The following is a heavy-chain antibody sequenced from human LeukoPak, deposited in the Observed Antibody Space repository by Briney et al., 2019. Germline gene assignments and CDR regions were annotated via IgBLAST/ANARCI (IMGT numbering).Heavy chain of an antibody. J-gene: IGHJ6*02. CDR2: ISQSART. CDR1: GGSISNNW. Sequence: SETLSLTCAVTGGSISNNWWTWVRRPPGKGLEWIGEISQSARTNYNPSLKSRVTMSIDKSRNQFSLKMNSVTAADTAVYYCARGPSHPYYYYGMDVWGQGTTVTVSS. V-gene: IGHV4-4*02. CDR3: ARGPSHPYYYYGMDV.